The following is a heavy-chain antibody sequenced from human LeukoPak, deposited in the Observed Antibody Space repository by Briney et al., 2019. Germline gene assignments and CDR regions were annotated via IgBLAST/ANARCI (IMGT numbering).Heavy chain of an antibody. CDR1: GFSLSGYW. Sequence: SGGSLRLSCVASGFSLSGYWMYWVRQAPGKGLMYISRNNGDGSTTNYADLVKGRFTTSRDNVKNTLYLQMNSLRAGDTAVYYCARDPRNIGLAPWGQGTLVTVSS. J-gene: IGHJ5*02. CDR2: NNGDGSTT. CDR3: ARDPRNIGLAP. D-gene: IGHD5-12*01. V-gene: IGHV3-74*01.